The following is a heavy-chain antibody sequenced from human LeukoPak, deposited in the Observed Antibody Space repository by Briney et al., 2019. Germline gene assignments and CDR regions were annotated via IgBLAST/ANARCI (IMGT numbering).Heavy chain of an antibody. Sequence: ASVKVSCKAYGYTFTGYYMHWVRQAPGQGLEWMGRINPNSGGTNYAQKFQGRVTMTRDTYINTAYMELSRLRSDDTAVYYGARVLSGTARGESWFDPWGQGTLVTVSS. D-gene: IGHD1-1*01. CDR3: ARVLSGTARGESWFDP. CDR2: INPNSGGT. CDR1: GYTFTGYY. V-gene: IGHV1-2*06. J-gene: IGHJ5*02.